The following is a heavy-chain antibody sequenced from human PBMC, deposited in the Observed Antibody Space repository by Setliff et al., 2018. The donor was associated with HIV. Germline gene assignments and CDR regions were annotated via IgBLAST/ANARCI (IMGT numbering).Heavy chain of an antibody. CDR3: ARDPEAQIVAVPAYMDV. D-gene: IGHD2-2*01. CDR2: INAGNGNT. V-gene: IGHV1-3*01. Sequence: ASVKVSCKASGYTFTSYAMHWVRQAPGQRLEWMGWINAGNGNTKYSQKFQGRVTITRDTSASTAYMELSSLRSEDTAVYYCARDPEAQIVAVPAYMDVWGKGTTVTVSS. CDR1: GYTFTSYA. J-gene: IGHJ6*03.